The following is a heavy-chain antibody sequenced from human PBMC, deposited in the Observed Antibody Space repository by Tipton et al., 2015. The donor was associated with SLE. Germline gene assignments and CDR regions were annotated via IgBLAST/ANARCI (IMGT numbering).Heavy chain of an antibody. V-gene: IGHV3-9*01. D-gene: IGHD2-2*01. CDR3: AKDRYCSSTSCYGEFDY. J-gene: IGHJ4*02. CDR1: GFTFDDYA. CDR2: ISWNGGII. Sequence: SLRLSCTTSGFTFDDYAMHWVRQAPGKGLEWVSGISWNGGIIGYADSVKGRFTISRDNAKNSLYLQMNSLRADDTASYYCAKDRYCSSTSCYGEFDYWGQGTLVTVSS.